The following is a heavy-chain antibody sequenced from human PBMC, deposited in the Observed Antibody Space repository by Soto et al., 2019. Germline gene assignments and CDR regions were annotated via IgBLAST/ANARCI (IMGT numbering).Heavy chain of an antibody. D-gene: IGHD6-13*01. Sequence: QAQLVESGGGVVQPGRSLRLSCAASGFTFSSYGMHWFRQAPGKGLEWVAVIWYDGSNKYYADSVKGRFTISRDNSKNTLYLQMNSLRAEDTAVYYCARGREQQLILSYFDYWCQGTLVTVSS. CDR3: ARGREQQLILSYFDY. CDR1: GFTFSSYG. CDR2: IWYDGSNK. J-gene: IGHJ4*02. V-gene: IGHV3-33*01.